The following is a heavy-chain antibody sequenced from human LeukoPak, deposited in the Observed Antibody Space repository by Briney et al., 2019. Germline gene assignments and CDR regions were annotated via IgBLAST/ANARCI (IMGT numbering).Heavy chain of an antibody. J-gene: IGHJ6*03. CDR3: ARRSYRPRYYYMDV. CDR2: IRYDGSNK. Sequence: GGSLRLSCAASGFTFSSYGMHWVRQAPGKGLERVAFIRYDGSNKYYADSVKGRFTISRDNSKNTLYLQMNSLRAEDTAVYYCARRSYRPRYYYMDVWGKGTTVTISS. V-gene: IGHV3-30*02. D-gene: IGHD1-26*01. CDR1: GFTFSSYG.